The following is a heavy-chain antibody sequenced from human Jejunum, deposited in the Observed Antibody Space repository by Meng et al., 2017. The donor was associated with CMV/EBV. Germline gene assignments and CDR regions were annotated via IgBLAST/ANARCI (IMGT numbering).Heavy chain of an antibody. J-gene: IGHJ4*02. D-gene: IGHD6-25*01. V-gene: IGHV3-11*05. CDR1: GFLFRDYY. CDR2: ISGTSTYT. CDR3: TRDPRLADY. Sequence: HVHLLESGGGLFKPGGSLTLSCATSGFLFRDYYMTWIRQAPGKGLESVSYISGTSTYTNYADSVKGRFTISRDNARNSLYLQMNNLSAEDTAIYYCTRDPRLADYWGQGTLVTVSS.